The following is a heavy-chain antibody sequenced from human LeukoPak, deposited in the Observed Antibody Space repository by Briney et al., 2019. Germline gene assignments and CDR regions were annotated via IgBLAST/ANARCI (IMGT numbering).Heavy chain of an antibody. Sequence: SGPALVKPTQTLTLTCTFSGFSLSTSGMRVSWIRQPSGKALEWLARIDWDDDKFYSTSLKTRLTISKDTSKNQVVLTMTNMDPVDTATYYCARVAGSGSSNWFDPWGQGTLLTVSS. CDR2: IDWDDDK. CDR3: ARVAGSGSSNWFDP. J-gene: IGHJ5*02. D-gene: IGHD3-10*01. CDR1: GFSLSTSGMR. V-gene: IGHV2-70*04.